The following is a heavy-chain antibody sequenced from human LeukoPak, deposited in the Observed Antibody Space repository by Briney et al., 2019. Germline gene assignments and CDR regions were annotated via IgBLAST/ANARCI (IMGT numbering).Heavy chain of an antibody. CDR3: ARESDRYCFSTSCPNWFDP. CDR1: GASISSGSYY. D-gene: IGHD2-2*01. V-gene: IGHV4-39*07. CDR2: LYDSGST. Sequence: SETLSPTCTVSGASISSGSYYWGWLRQPPGKGLEWIVSLYDSGSTYYHPSLKGRVTMSVDTSKNQFSLKLKSVTAADTAVYYCARESDRYCFSTSCPNWFDPWGQGTLVTVSS. J-gene: IGHJ5*02.